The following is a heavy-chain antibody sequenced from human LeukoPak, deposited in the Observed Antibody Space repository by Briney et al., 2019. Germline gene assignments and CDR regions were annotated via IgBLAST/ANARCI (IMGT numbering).Heavy chain of an antibody. CDR3: ARGRRNAARYYYYYYMDV. CDR2: MNPNSGNI. J-gene: IGHJ6*03. D-gene: IGHD6-6*01. Sequence: ASVKVSCKASGYTFTSYDINWVRQATGQGLEWMGWMNPNSGNIGYAQKFQGRVTITRNTSISTAYMELSSLRSEDTAVYYCARGRRNAARYYYYYYMDVWGKGTTVTVSS. CDR1: GYTFTSYD. V-gene: IGHV1-8*03.